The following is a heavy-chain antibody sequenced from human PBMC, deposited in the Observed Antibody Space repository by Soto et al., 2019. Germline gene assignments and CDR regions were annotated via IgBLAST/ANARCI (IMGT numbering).Heavy chain of an antibody. CDR2: IYYSGST. D-gene: IGHD3-3*01. CDR3: ARCIGVAMDV. J-gene: IGHJ6*02. Sequence: QVQLQESGPGLVKPSETLSLTCTVSGGSVSSGSHYWSWIRQPPGKGLEWIGYIYYSGSTNYNPSLKSRVTISVDTSTNQLSLRLSSVTAADTAVYYCARCIGVAMDVWGQGTTVTVSS. V-gene: IGHV4-61*01. CDR1: GGSVSSGSHY.